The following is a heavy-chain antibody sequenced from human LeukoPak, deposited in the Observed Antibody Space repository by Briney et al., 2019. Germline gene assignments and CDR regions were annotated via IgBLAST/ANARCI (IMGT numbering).Heavy chain of an antibody. V-gene: IGHV4-38-2*01. CDR1: VYSISSGYY. CDR3: ARQGGSSSPYYYYYMDV. D-gene: IGHD6-13*01. Sequence: SDTLSLTCAVSVYSISSGYYWGWFRQPPGKGLEWIGCIFHSWNTYYNPSLKSRVSISVDTSKNQFSLKLTSVTAADSAVYYCARQGGSSSPYYYYYMDVWGKGTTVTVSS. CDR2: IFHSWNT. J-gene: IGHJ6*03.